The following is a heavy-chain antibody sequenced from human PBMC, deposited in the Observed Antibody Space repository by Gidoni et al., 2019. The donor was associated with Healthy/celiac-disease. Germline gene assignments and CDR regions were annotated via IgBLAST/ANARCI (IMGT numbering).Heavy chain of an antibody. CDR3: ARLRLRYLDWLFEGDAFDI. J-gene: IGHJ3*02. V-gene: IGHV1-3*01. CDR2: INAGNGNT. D-gene: IGHD3-9*01. CDR1: GATFTSYS. Sequence: QVPLVQSGAAVKKPGASVKVSFTASGATFTSYSMHWVRQAPGQRLEWMGWINAGNGNTKYSQKCQGRVTITRDTSASTAYMELSSLRSEDTAVYYCARLRLRYLDWLFEGDAFDIWGQGTMVTVSS.